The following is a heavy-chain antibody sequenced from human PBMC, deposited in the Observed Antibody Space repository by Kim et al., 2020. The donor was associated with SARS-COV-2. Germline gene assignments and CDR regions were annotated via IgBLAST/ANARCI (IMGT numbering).Heavy chain of an antibody. Sequence: GGSLRLSCAASGFTFTNYAMAWVRQAPGKGLEWVSSISGSSERTYYTGSVKGRFTISRDNSGNALYLEMTSLRAEDTAVYYCAKEGGVNRAYFSAMDGGG. CDR1: GFTFTNYA. V-gene: IGHV3-23*01. D-gene: IGHD2-21*01. CDR2: ISGSSERT. J-gene: IGHJ6*01. CDR3: AKEGGVNRAYFSAMDG.